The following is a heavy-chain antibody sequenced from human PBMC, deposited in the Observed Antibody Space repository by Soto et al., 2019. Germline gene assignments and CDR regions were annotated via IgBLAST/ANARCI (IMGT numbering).Heavy chain of an antibody. J-gene: IGHJ6*02. V-gene: IGHV1-69*12. Sequence: QVQLVQSGAEVKKPGSSVKVSCKASGGSLTNYGVSWVRQAPGQGLEWMGGIIPVFGTANYAQKFQGRVTIAADESKSTVFTDVRSLRSEDTAVYYCARGDATKFGVTIYYGMDVWGQGPTVTVPS. CDR2: IIPVFGTA. D-gene: IGHD3-10*01. CDR1: GGSLTNYG. CDR3: ARGDATKFGVTIYYGMDV.